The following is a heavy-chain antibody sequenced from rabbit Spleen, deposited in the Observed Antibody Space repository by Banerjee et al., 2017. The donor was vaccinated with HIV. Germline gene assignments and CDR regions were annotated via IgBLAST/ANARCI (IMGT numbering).Heavy chain of an antibody. CDR3: VRDTWHFKL. CDR1: GFSFSSSYW. J-gene: IGHJ4*01. V-gene: IGHV1S43*01. D-gene: IGHD3-1*01. CDR2: IEPIFGHT. Sequence: QSLEESGGGLVKPGGTLTLTCTASGFSFSSSYWICWVRQAPGKGLEWIGYIEPIFGHTYYANWVNGRFTISSHNAQNTLYLQLSSLTAADTATYFCVRDTWHFKLWGPGTLVTVS.